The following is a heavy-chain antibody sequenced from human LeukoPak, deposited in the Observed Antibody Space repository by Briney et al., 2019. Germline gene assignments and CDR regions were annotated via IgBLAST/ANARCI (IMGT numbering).Heavy chain of an antibody. CDR1: GGTFSSYA. CDR2: ISAYNGNT. CDR3: ARARYSSGWFDP. Sequence: ASVKVSCKASGGTFSSYAVSWVRQAPGQGLEWVGWISAYNGNTNYAQKLQGRVTMTTDTSTSTAYMELRSLRSDDTAVYYCARARYSSGWFDPWGQGTLVTVSS. D-gene: IGHD6-19*01. V-gene: IGHV1-18*01. J-gene: IGHJ5*02.